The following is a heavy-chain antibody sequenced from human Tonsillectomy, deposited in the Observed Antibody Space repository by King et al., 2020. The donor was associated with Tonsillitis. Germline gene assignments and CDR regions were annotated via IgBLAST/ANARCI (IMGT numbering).Heavy chain of an antibody. V-gene: IGHV2-5*02. CDR2: NYWDVVK. CDR1: GFSLSTSGVG. Sequence: TLKESGPTLVKPTQTLTLTCTFSGFSLSTSGVGVGWIRQPPGKALECVALNYWDVVKGYSPSLKSRLTITKDTSKNQVVLTMTNMDPVDTATYYCAHIRGGSEIDYWGQGTLVTVSS. D-gene: IGHD5-12*01. J-gene: IGHJ4*02. CDR3: AHIRGGSEIDY.